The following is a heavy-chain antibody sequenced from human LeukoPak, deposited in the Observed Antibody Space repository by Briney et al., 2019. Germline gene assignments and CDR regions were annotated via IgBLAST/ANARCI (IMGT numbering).Heavy chain of an antibody. CDR2: INPNSGGA. Sequence: ASVKVSCKASGYTFTGYYMHWVRQAPGQGLEWMGWINPNSGGANYAQKFQGRVTMTRDTSISTAYMELSRLRSDDTAVYYCARAHIVVSLPRPDIWGQGTMVTVSS. D-gene: IGHD5-12*01. CDR3: ARAHIVVSLPRPDI. V-gene: IGHV1-2*02. CDR1: GYTFTGYY. J-gene: IGHJ3*02.